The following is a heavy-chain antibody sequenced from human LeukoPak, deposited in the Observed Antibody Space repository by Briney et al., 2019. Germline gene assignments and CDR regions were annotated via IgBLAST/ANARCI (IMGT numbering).Heavy chain of an antibody. CDR1: GGSISSGSYY. J-gene: IGHJ4*02. Sequence: SETLSLTCTVSGGSISSGSYYWSWIRQPAGKGLEWIGRIYTSGSTNYNPSLKSRVTISVDTSKNQFSLKLSSVTAADTAVYYCARRGHGSGSPSWEPFDYWGQGTLVTVSS. V-gene: IGHV4-61*02. CDR3: ARRGHGSGSPSWEPFDY. D-gene: IGHD3-10*01. CDR2: IYTSGST.